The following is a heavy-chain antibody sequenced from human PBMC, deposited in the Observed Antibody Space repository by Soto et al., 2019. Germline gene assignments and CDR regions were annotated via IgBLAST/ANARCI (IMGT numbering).Heavy chain of an antibody. Sequence: QVQLVQSGAEVKKPGASVKVSCKASGYTFITYGVSWVRQAPGQGLDWLGWISTYNGNTRYAERLQGRGTMTTDTTTNTGYMELRNLRSDDTAVYYCARGPTDYYDNSANYFLDYWGQGTLVTVSS. CDR1: GYTFITYG. CDR3: ARGPTDYYDNSANYFLDY. D-gene: IGHD3-22*01. V-gene: IGHV1-18*01. CDR2: ISTYNGNT. J-gene: IGHJ4*02.